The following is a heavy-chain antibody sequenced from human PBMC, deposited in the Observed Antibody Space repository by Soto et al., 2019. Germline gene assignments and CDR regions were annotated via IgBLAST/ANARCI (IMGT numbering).Heavy chain of an antibody. J-gene: IGHJ4*02. CDR3: ARGVLSYGLNGPLDY. CDR2: ISAYNGNT. D-gene: IGHD5-18*01. Sequence: AASVKVSCKASCYTFTSYGISWVRQAPGQGLEWMGWISAYNGNTNYAQKLQGRVTMTTDTSTSTAYMELRSLRSDDTAVYYCARGVLSYGLNGPLDYWGQGTLVTVSS. CDR1: CYTFTSYG. V-gene: IGHV1-18*01.